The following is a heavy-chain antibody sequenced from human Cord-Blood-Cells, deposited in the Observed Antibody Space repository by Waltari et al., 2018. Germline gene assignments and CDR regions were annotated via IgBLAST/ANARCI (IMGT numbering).Heavy chain of an antibody. CDR1: GYTFTGYY. J-gene: IGHJ3*02. V-gene: IGHV1-2*02. Sequence: QVQLVQSGAEVKKPGASVKVSCKASGYTFTGYYMHWVRQAPGQGLEWMGWINPNSGGTNYAQKFQGRVTMTRDTSISTAYMELSRPRSDDTAVYYCAREVGGGGSSSSAFDIWGQGTMVTVSS. D-gene: IGHD6-6*01. CDR3: AREVGGGGSSSSAFDI. CDR2: INPNSGGT.